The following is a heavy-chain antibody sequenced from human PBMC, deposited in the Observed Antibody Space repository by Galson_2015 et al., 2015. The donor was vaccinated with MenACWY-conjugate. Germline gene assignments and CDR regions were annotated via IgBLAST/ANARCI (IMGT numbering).Heavy chain of an antibody. CDR1: GYTFTSYA. CDR3: ARWSIYGDYPGDY. J-gene: IGHJ4*02. V-gene: IGHV1-3*01. Sequence: SVKVSCKASGYTFTSYAMHWVRQAPGQRLEWMGWINAGNGNTKYSQKFQGRVTITRDTSASTAYMELSSLRSEDTAVYYCARWSIYGDYPGDYWGQGTLVTVSS. D-gene: IGHD4-17*01. CDR2: INAGNGNT.